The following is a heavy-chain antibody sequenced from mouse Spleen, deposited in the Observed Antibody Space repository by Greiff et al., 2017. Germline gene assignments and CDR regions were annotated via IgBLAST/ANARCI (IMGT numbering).Heavy chain of an antibody. CDR2: IYPSDSET. D-gene: IGHD2-3*01. CDR1: GYTFTSYW. J-gene: IGHJ4*01. Sequence: QVQLQQPGAELVRPGSSVKLSCKASGYTFTSYWMDWVKQRPGQGLEWIGNIYPSDSETHYNQKFKDKATLTVDKSSSTAYMQLSSLTSEDSAVYYCARGVTTAMDYWGQGTSVTVSS. CDR3: ARGVTTAMDY. V-gene: IGHV1-61*01.